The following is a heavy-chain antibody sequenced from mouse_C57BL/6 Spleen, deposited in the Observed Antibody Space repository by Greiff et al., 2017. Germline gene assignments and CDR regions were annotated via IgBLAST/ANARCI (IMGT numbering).Heavy chain of an antibody. V-gene: IGHV1-42*01. Sequence: GHVKQSGPELVKPGASVKISCKASGYSFTGYYMNWVKQSPEKSLEWIGEINPSTGGTTYNQKFKAKATLTVDKSSSTAYMQLKSLTSEDSAVYYCAKTAQATGAMDYWGQGTSVTVSS. CDR2: INPSTGGT. CDR1: GYSFTGYY. CDR3: AKTAQATGAMDY. D-gene: IGHD3-2*02. J-gene: IGHJ4*01.